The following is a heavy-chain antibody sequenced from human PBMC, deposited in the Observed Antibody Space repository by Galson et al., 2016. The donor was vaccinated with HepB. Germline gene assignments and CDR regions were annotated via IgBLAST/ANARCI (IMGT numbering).Heavy chain of an antibody. CDR3: VRSYYGYDDYGEWIPPDY. CDR1: GFSLTNARMG. V-gene: IGHV2-26*01. CDR2: IFSNDEK. Sequence: PALVKPTQTLTLTCTVSGFSLTNARMGVSWIRQPPGKALEWLAHIFSNDEKSYSTSLKSRLTISKDTSKRQVVLTMTNMDPVDTATYSCVRSYYGYDDYGEWIPPDYWGQGTQVTVSS. D-gene: IGHD4-17*01. J-gene: IGHJ4*02.